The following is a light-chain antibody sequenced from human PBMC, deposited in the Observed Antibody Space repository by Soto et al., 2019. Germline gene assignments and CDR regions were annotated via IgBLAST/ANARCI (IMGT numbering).Light chain of an antibody. CDR3: HQYWTCAT. CDR1: QSLSIL. CDR2: GAS. Sequence: EILMTQSPATLSVSPGNRATLSCRASQSLSILLAWYQQKPGQAPTLLIYGASTRATGIPARFSGSGSGTEINLTLTILKPEHDGVADYYCHQYWTCATFGGGTKVDIK. J-gene: IGKJ4*01. V-gene: IGKV3-15*01.